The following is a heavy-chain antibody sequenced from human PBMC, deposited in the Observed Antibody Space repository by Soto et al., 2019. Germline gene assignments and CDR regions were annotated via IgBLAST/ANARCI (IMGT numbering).Heavy chain of an antibody. D-gene: IGHD3-22*01. V-gene: IGHV1-69*13. CDR2: IIPIFGTA. CDR3: ARGGYDSSGYYRPKPPSNYYYGMDV. Sequence: SVKVSCKASGGTFSSYAISWVRQAPGQGLEWMGGIIPIFGTANYAQKFQGRVTITADESTSTAYMELSSLRSEDTAVYYCARGGYDSSGYYRPKPPSNYYYGMDVWGQGTTVTVSS. J-gene: IGHJ6*02. CDR1: GGTFSSYA.